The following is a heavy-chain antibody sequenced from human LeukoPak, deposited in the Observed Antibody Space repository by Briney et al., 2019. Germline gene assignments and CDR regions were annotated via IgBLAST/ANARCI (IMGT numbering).Heavy chain of an antibody. V-gene: IGHV3-30*02. Sequence: GGSLRLSCAASGFTFSSYGMHWVRRAPGKGLEWVAFIRYDESTKYYADSVKGRFTISRDNSKNTLYLQMNSLRAEDTAVYYCARDLVSCRGSGGSCYYFDYWGQGTLVTVSS. CDR1: GFTFSSYG. CDR2: IRYDESTK. CDR3: ARDLVSCRGSGGSCYYFDY. J-gene: IGHJ4*02. D-gene: IGHD2-15*01.